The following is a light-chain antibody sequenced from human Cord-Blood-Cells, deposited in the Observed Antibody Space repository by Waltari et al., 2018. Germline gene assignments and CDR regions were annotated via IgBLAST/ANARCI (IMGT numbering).Light chain of an antibody. V-gene: IGLV2-23*01. CDR3: CSYAGSSTVWV. J-gene: IGLJ3*02. Sequence: QSALIQPASVSGSPGQSITIPCTGTSSDVGRYNIVSWYQQHPGKAPKLMIYEGSKRPSGVSNRFAGSKSGNTASLTSSGLQAEDEADDYCCSYAGSSTVWVFGGGTKLTVL. CDR1: SSDVGRYNI. CDR2: EGS.